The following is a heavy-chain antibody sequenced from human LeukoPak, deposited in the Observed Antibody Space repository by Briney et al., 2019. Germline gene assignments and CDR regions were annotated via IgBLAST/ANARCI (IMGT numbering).Heavy chain of an antibody. CDR1: GFTFDDYT. V-gene: IGHV3-43*01. J-gene: IGHJ4*02. Sequence: GGSPRLSCAASGFTFDDYTMHWVRQVPGKGLEWVSVISWDGSSKYYADSVKGRFTVSRDNSKNSIYLQMNSLRSEDTAVYFCVRDKSGSYFFYFEHWGQGTRVTVSS. CDR2: ISWDGSSK. D-gene: IGHD1-26*01. CDR3: VRDKSGSYFFYFEH.